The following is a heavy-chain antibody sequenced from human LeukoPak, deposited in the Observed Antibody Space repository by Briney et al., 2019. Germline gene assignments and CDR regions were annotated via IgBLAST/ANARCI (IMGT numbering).Heavy chain of an antibody. CDR2: IRYDGSNK. J-gene: IGHJ4*02. CDR1: GFTFSSYG. D-gene: IGHD3-22*01. V-gene: IGHV3-30*02. Sequence: GGSLRLSCAASGFTFSSYGMHWVRQAPGKGLEWVAFIRYDGSNKYYADSVKGRFTISRDNSKNTLYLQMNSLRAEDTAVYYCAKAGDYYDSSGYLYWGQGTLVTVSS. CDR3: AKAGDYYDSSGYLY.